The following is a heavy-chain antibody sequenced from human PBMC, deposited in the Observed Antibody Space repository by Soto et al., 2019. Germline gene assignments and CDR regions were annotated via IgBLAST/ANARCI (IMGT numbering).Heavy chain of an antibody. CDR1: GVSISSGDYY. CDR3: ARSPLSDILTGPFDP. J-gene: IGHJ5*02. D-gene: IGHD3-9*01. V-gene: IGHV4-30-4*01. CDR2: IYYSGNT. Sequence: PSETLSLTCTVSGVSISSGDYYWSWIRQTPGKGLEWIGYIYYSGNTYYNPSLKTRVTISVDTSKNQFSLKLSSVTAADTAVYYCARSPLSDILTGPFDPWGQGTLVTVSS.